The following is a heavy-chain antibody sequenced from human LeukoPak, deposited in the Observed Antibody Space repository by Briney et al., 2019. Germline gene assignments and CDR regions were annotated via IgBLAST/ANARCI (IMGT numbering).Heavy chain of an antibody. V-gene: IGHV1-18*01. CDR2: ISAYNGNT. Sequence: VASVKVSCKASGYTFTSYGISWVRQAPGQGLEWMGWISAYNGNTNYAQKFQGRVTITADESTSTAYMELSSLRSEDTAVYYCAREAAMVRGVVTFDYWGQGTLVTVSS. CDR3: AREAAMVRGVVTFDY. J-gene: IGHJ4*02. CDR1: GYTFTSYG. D-gene: IGHD3-10*01.